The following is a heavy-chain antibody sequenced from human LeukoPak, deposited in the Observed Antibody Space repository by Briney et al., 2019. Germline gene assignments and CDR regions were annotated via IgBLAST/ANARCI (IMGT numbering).Heavy chain of an antibody. D-gene: IGHD2-15*01. Sequence: ASVNVCFTASGYTFTGYYMHWVRQAPGQGLEWMGWINPNSGGTNYAQKFQGRVTMTRDTSISTAYMELSRLRSDDTAVYYCARGVVVAATLLFDYWGKGTLVTVSS. V-gene: IGHV1-2*02. J-gene: IGHJ4*02. CDR1: GYTFTGYY. CDR3: ARGVVVAATLLFDY. CDR2: INPNSGGT.